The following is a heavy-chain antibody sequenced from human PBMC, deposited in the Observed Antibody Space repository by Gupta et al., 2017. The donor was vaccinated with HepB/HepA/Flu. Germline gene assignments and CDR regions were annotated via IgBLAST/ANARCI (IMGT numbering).Heavy chain of an antibody. D-gene: IGHD2-21*01. Sequence: EVQLVESGGGLVQPGGSLRLSCPASVFTFSDHHMHGVRQPPGKGLKWIGRTRDKANNYTTKYAASVEGKFTISRDDSKNSLYLQMNSLKTEDTAVYYCARCGGECRYGMDVWGQGTTVTVSS. J-gene: IGHJ6*02. CDR2: TRDKANNYTT. CDR1: VFTFSDHH. V-gene: IGHV3-72*01. CDR3: ARCGGECRYGMDV.